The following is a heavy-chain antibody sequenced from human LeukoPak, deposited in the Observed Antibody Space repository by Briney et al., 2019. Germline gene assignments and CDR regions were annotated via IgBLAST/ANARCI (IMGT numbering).Heavy chain of an antibody. CDR1: GFTFRSYS. Sequence: GGSLRLSCAASGFTFRSYSMNWVRQAPGKGLEWVSSIISGSKYIYYADSVKGRFTISRDNAKNSLYLQMNSLRADDTAVYYCARDFSNGSGICDYWGQGTLVTVSS. J-gene: IGHJ4*02. V-gene: IGHV3-21*01. D-gene: IGHD3-10*01. CDR3: ARDFSNGSGICDY. CDR2: IISGSKYI.